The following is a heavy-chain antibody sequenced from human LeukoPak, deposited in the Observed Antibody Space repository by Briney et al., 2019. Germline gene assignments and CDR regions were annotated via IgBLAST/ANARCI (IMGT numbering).Heavy chain of an antibody. CDR1: GDSIRSSSYY. Sequence: SETLSLTCSVSGDSIRSSSYYWGWIRQPPGKGLEWIGNIYYSGSTYYNPSLESRVTMSLDTSKNQFSLKLSSVTAADTAVYYCARQYSSSWYDYWGQGTLVTVSS. V-gene: IGHV4-39*07. D-gene: IGHD6-13*01. J-gene: IGHJ4*02. CDR3: ARQYSSSWYDY. CDR2: IYYSGST.